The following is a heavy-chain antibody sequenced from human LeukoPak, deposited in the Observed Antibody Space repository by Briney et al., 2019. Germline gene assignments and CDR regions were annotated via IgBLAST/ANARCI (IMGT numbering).Heavy chain of an antibody. V-gene: IGHV3-30*04. Sequence: GGSLRLSCAASGFTFSSYAMHWVRQAPGKGLEWVAVISYDGSNKYYADSVKGRFTISRDNSKNTLYLQMNSLRAEDTAVYYCARDFVPHAFDIWGQGTMVTVSS. J-gene: IGHJ3*02. CDR1: GFTFSSYA. D-gene: IGHD2-2*01. CDR3: ARDFVPHAFDI. CDR2: ISYDGSNK.